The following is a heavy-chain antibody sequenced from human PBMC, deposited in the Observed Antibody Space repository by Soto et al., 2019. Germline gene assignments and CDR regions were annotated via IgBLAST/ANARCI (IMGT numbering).Heavy chain of an antibody. Sequence: QVQLVQSGAEVKKPGSSVKVSCKASGGSFRSNALSWVRQAPGQGLEWMGGIIPIFAIANYAQRFQGRVTITADESTGTAYMALSSLGSEDTAVYYCARVGEYGGGACPQYFEHWGQGTLVTVSA. CDR2: IIPIFAIA. J-gene: IGHJ1*01. D-gene: IGHD2-21*02. CDR3: ARVGEYGGGACPQYFEH. V-gene: IGHV1-69*12. CDR1: GGSFRSNA.